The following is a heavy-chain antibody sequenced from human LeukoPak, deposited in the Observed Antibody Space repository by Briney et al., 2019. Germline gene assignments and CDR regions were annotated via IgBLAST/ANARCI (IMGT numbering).Heavy chain of an antibody. Sequence: PGGTLRLSCAASGFTFSSYGMSWVRQAPGKGLEWVSAISGSGGSTYYADSVKGRFAISRDNSKNTLYLQMNSLRAEDTAVYYCAKCNGLGYSSGWPPLNWFDPWGQGTLVTVSS. D-gene: IGHD6-19*01. CDR1: GFTFSSYG. J-gene: IGHJ5*02. CDR3: AKCNGLGYSSGWPPLNWFDP. CDR2: ISGSGGST. V-gene: IGHV3-23*01.